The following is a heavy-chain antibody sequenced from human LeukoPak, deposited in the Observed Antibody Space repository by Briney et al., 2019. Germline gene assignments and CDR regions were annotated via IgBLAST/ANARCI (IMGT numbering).Heavy chain of an antibody. V-gene: IGHV1-69*08. CDR3: ARGIAVAGTESDAFDI. D-gene: IGHD6-19*01. Sequence: SVKVSCKASGGTLNTHIFTWVRQAPGQGLEWMGRITPIIDTTKYAQKFQGRMTITADKSTSTIYMELSSLRSDDTAVYYCARGIAVAGTESDAFDIWGQGTMVTVSS. CDR2: ITPIIDTT. J-gene: IGHJ3*02. CDR1: GGTLNTHI.